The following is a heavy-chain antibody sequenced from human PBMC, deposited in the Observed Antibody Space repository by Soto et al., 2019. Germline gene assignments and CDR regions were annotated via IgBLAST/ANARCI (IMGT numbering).Heavy chain of an antibody. V-gene: IGHV3-11*01. Sequence: PSGSLNLSCASHRFTCGYYYMSWIRQAPGKGLEWVSYISSSGSTIYYADAVKGRFTISRDNAKNSLYLQMNSLRAEDTAVYYCARMAPPIDYWGQGP. D-gene: IGHD5-12*01. CDR3: ARMAPPIDY. J-gene: IGHJ4*02. CDR2: ISSSGSTI. CDR1: RFTCGYYY.